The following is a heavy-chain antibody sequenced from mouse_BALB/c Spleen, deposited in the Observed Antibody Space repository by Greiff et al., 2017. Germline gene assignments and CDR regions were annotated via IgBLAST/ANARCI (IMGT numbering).Heavy chain of an antibody. J-gene: IGHJ2*01. CDR2: ISYSGST. Sequence: VQLKESGPGLVKPSQSLFLTCTVTGYSITSDYAWNWIRQFPGNKLEWMGYISYSGSTSYNPSLKSRISITRDTSKNQFFLQLNSVTTEDTATYYCAKYYDYLDYWGQGTTLTVSS. CDR1: GYSITSDYA. CDR3: AKYYDYLDY. D-gene: IGHD2-4*01. V-gene: IGHV3-2*02.